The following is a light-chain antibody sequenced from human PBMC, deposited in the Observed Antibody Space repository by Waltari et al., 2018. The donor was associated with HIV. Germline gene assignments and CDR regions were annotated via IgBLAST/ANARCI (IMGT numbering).Light chain of an antibody. CDR1: SSDIGDYDY. V-gene: IGLV2-14*03. CDR3: SSYATSSTLSYV. CDR2: DVF. Sequence: QSALTQPASVSGSPGQSITLSCTGSSSDIGDYDYVSWYQQHPGRAPQLIIYDVFNRPSGVSNRFSGSKSGNTASLTNSGLQADDEADYYCSSYATSSTLSYVFGPGTKVTVL. J-gene: IGLJ1*01.